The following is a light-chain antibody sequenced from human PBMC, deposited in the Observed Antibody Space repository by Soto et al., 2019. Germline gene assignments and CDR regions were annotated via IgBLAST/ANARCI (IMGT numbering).Light chain of an antibody. CDR2: EVS. Sequence: QSALTQPASVSGSPGQSITISCTVGSYNFVSWYQQHPGKAPKVLIYEVSKRPSGVSDRFSGSKSGNTASLTISGLQAGDEADYYCCSDAGRSTYVFGTGTKVTVL. CDR1: GSYNF. V-gene: IGLV2-23*02. J-gene: IGLJ1*01. CDR3: CSDAGRSTYV.